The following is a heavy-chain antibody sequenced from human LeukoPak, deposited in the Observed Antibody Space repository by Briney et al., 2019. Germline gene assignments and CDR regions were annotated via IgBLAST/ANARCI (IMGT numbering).Heavy chain of an antibody. D-gene: IGHD3-10*01. CDR3: ANPSGATPYYSYMVG. CDR2: LSASGSVT. V-gene: IGHV3-23*01. J-gene: IGHJ6*03. CDR1: GVAFSSYA. Sequence: GGSLRLSCAASGVAFSSYAMSWGSQAPRKGLEWVSGLSASGSVTYYADSVKGRFTISRDNSKNKLYLQTNSLITEEPSVYYYANPSGATPYYSYMVGWGKAATLT.